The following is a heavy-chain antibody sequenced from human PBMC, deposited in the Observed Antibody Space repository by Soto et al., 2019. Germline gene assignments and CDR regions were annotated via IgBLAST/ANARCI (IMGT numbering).Heavy chain of an antibody. Sequence: SETLSLTCTVSGGSISSGGYYWSWIRQHPGKGLEWIGYIFHSGSTYYNPSLRSRVTTSVDTSKNQFSLKLSSLRSEDTAVYYCARDRDDSSGYYYQDYWGQGTLVTVSS. J-gene: IGHJ4*02. CDR3: ARDRDDSSGYYYQDY. CDR2: IFHSGST. CDR1: GGSISSGGYY. D-gene: IGHD3-22*01. V-gene: IGHV4-31*03.